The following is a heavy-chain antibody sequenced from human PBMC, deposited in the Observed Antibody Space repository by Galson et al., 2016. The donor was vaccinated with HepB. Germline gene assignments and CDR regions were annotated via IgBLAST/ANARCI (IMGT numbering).Heavy chain of an antibody. CDR3: ARVGVSYYDTGSDY. D-gene: IGHD3-22*01. CDR2: IKSDGSST. CDR1: GFTLSNYW. Sequence: SLRLSCAASGFTLSNYWMDWVRQAPGKGLVWVSRIKSDGSSTSYADSVKGRFTISRDNAKNMLYLQMNSPRAEDTAVYYCARVGVSYYDTGSDYWGQGTLVTVSS. J-gene: IGHJ4*02. V-gene: IGHV3-74*01.